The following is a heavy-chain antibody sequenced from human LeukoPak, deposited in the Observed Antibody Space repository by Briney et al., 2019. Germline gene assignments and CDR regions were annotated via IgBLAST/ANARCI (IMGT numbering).Heavy chain of an antibody. CDR1: GGSINSGSYY. CDR2: IYTSGST. Sequence: SETLSLTCTVSGGSINSGSYYWSWIRQPAGKGLEWIGRIYTSGSTKYNPSLKGRVTISVDTSKNQFSLKLSSVTAADTAVYYCARVSCGGDCRGLYYHYYMDVWGKGTTVTISS. CDR3: ARVSCGGDCRGLYYHYYMDV. V-gene: IGHV4-61*02. J-gene: IGHJ6*03. D-gene: IGHD2-21*02.